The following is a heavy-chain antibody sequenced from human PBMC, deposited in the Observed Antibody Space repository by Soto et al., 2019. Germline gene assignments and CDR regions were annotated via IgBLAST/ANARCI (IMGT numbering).Heavy chain of an antibody. D-gene: IGHD6-6*01. CDR1: GFIFSSYA. CDR3: AKDSVHNLYRTSSLEDCFGP. V-gene: IGHV3-23*01. J-gene: IGHJ5*02. Sequence: EEQLLESGGGLVQPGGSLRLSCEASGFIFSSYAITWVRQAPGKGLEWVSTISGTGVNTYYADSVKGRFTVSRDSSKNTVWLQMNSLRAADSSVYYCAKDSVHNLYRTSSLEDCFGPWGQGTLVTVSS. CDR2: ISGTGVNT.